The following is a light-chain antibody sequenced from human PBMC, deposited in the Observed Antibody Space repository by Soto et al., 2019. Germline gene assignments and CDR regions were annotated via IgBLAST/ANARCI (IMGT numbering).Light chain of an antibody. Sequence: QSALTQPPSASGSPGQSVTISCTGTSSDVGGYNYVSWYQQHPGKAPKLMIYEVSKRPSGVPDRFSGSKSGKTASLTVSGLQAEDEADYYCSSYAGSNGVFGTGTKVTVL. CDR3: SSYAGSNGV. J-gene: IGLJ1*01. V-gene: IGLV2-8*01. CDR1: SSDVGGYNY. CDR2: EVS.